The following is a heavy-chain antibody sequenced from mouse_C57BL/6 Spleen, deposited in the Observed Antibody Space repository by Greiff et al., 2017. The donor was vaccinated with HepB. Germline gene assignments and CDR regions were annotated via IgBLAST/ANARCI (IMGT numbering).Heavy chain of an antibody. Sequence: QVQLQQPGAELVRPGTSVKLSCKASGYTFTSYWMHWVKQRPGQGLEWIGVIDPSDSYTNYNQKFKGKATLTVDTSSSTAYMQLSSLTSEDSAVYYCARGGTTVVVHFDYWGQGTTLTVSS. V-gene: IGHV1-59*01. J-gene: IGHJ2*01. CDR1: GYTFTSYW. D-gene: IGHD1-1*01. CDR2: IDPSDSYT. CDR3: ARGGTTVVVHFDY.